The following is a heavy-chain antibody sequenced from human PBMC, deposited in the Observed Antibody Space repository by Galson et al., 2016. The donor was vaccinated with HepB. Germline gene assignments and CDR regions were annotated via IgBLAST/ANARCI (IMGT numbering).Heavy chain of an antibody. Sequence: TLSLTCTVSGGSISSGGYYWSWLRQHPGKGLEWIGYIYYSGSTYYNPSLKSRVTISVDTSKNQFSLKLSSVPAADTAVYYCARVRRGYSGYDKAFDIWGQGTMVTVSS. V-gene: IGHV4-31*03. J-gene: IGHJ3*02. CDR3: ARVRRGYSGYDKAFDI. CDR2: IYYSGST. D-gene: IGHD5-12*01. CDR1: GGSISSGGYY.